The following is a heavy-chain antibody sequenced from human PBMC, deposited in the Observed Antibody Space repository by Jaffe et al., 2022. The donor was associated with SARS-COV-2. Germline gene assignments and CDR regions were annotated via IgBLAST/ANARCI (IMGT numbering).Heavy chain of an antibody. CDR3: ARTSGSYRRDYFDY. CDR1: GGSISSGSYY. CDR2: IYTSGST. Sequence: QVQLQESGPGLVKPSQTLSLTCTVSGGSISSGSYYWSWIRQPAGKGLEWIGRIYTSGSTNYNPSLKSRVTISVDTSKNQFSLKLSSVTAADTAVYYCARTSGSYRRDYFDYWGQGTLVTVSS. V-gene: IGHV4-61*02. D-gene: IGHD1-26*01. J-gene: IGHJ4*02.